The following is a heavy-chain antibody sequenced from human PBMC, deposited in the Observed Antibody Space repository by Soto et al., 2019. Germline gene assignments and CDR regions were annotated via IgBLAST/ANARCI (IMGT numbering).Heavy chain of an antibody. CDR1: GFTFSDYY. Sequence: QVQLVESGGGLVQPGGSLRLSCTASGFTFSDYYMTWIRQAPGKGLESVSYISSSGTRMYYADSVKVRFNISRDNAKNSLYLQMNGLRAEDTAVYYCAREYYDVLADYYRYYYIDVWGKGITVTVSS. CDR3: AREYYDVLADYYRYYYIDV. V-gene: IGHV3-11*01. D-gene: IGHD3-9*01. CDR2: ISSSGTRM. J-gene: IGHJ6*03.